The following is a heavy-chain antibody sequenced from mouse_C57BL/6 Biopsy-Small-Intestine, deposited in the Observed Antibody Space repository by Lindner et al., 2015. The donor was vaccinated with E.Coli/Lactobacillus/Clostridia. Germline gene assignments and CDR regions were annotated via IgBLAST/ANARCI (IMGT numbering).Heavy chain of an antibody. V-gene: IGHV1-9*01. CDR3: ARFPYYSDPYAMDY. CDR2: ILPGSGST. D-gene: IGHD2-12*01. J-gene: IGHJ4*01. CDR1: GYTISGSW. Sequence: VQLQESGPEVVKPGASVKLSCKATGYTISGSWIEWVKERPGHGLEWIGEILPGSGSTNYNEKFKDKATFTADASSDTAYMQLSSLTTEDSAIYYCARFPYYSDPYAMDYWGQGTSVTVSS.